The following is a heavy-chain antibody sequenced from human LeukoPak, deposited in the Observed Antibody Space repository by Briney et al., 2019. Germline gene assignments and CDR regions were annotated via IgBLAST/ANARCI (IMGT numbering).Heavy chain of an antibody. V-gene: IGHV1-18*01. CDR1: GYIFTNYG. Sequence: GASVKVSCKASGYIFTNYGITWVRQAPGQGLEWMGWISAHNGDTNYAQKLQGRVTLTTDTSTSTAYMEMRSLRSDDTAVYYCARGGPPGGSGAYSDHWGQGTLVTVSS. CDR2: ISAHNGDT. J-gene: IGHJ4*02. D-gene: IGHD2-15*01. CDR3: ARGGPPGGSGAYSDH.